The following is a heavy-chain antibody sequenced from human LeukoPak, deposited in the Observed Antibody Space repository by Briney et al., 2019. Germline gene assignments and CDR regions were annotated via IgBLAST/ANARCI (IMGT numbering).Heavy chain of an antibody. J-gene: IGHJ4*02. CDR2: INHSGST. Sequence: SETLSLTCAVYGGSFSGYYWSWIRQPPGKGLEWIGEINHSGSTNYNPSLKSRVAISVDKSKNQFSLKLSSVTAADTAVYYCARIGNYYFDYWGQGTLVTVSA. CDR3: ARIGNYYFDY. D-gene: IGHD1-1*01. CDR1: GGSFSGYY. V-gene: IGHV4-34*01.